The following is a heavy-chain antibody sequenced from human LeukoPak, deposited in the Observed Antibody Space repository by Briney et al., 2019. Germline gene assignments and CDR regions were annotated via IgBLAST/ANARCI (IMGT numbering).Heavy chain of an antibody. CDR2: IHHSGSI. CDR3: ARFDFVWGGTYGIDAFDM. J-gene: IGHJ3*02. V-gene: IGHV4-38-2*01. CDR1: GFSINIGFS. Sequence: PSETLSLTCAVSGFSINIGFSWGWIRQPPGKGLEWIGNIHHSGSINYNPSLRSRVTISRDTSKNVFSLKVTSVAAADTAVYYCARFDFVWGGTYGIDAFDMWGQGTLVTVSS. D-gene: IGHD3-16*01.